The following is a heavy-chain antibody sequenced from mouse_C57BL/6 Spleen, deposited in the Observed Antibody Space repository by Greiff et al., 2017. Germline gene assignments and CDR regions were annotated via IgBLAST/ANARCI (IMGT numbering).Heavy chain of an antibody. CDR1: GYTFTSYW. D-gene: IGHD2-3*01. V-gene: IGHV1-61*01. CDR2: IYPSDSET. Sequence: QVQLKQPGAELVRPGSSVKLSCKASGYTFTSYWMDWVKQRPGQGLEWIGNIYPSDSETHYNQKFKDKATLTVDKSSSTAYMQLSSLTSEDSAVYYCARNGYYGTGHYYAMDYWGQGTSVTVSS. J-gene: IGHJ4*01. CDR3: ARNGYYGTGHYYAMDY.